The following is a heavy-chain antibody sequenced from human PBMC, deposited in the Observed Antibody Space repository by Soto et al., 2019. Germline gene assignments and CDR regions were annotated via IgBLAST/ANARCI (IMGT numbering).Heavy chain of an antibody. CDR1: GGSISSYY. CDR2: IYYSGST. J-gene: IGHJ5*02. Sequence: QVQLQESGPGLVKPSETLSLTCTVSGGSISSYYWSWIRQPPGKGLEWIGYIYYSGSTNYNPSLKSRVTIDVDTSKNQFSLKLSSVTAADTAVYYCARGGGYPRGGHQGWFDPWGQGTLVTVSS. V-gene: IGHV4-59*01. D-gene: IGHD3-16*01. CDR3: ARGGGYPRGGHQGWFDP.